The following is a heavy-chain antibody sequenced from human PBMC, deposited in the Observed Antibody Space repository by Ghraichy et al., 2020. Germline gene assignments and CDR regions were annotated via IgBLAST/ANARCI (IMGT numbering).Heavy chain of an antibody. V-gene: IGHV3-33*01. D-gene: IGHD2-15*01. CDR2: IWYDGSNK. CDR3: ARGGGCSGGSCYAYYFDY. J-gene: IGHJ4*02. Sequence: LSLTCAASGFTFSSYGMHWVRQAPGKGLEWVAVIWYDGSNKYYADSVKGRFTISRDNSKNTLYLQMNSLRAEDTAVYYCARGGGCSGGSCYAYYFDYWGQGTLVTVSS. CDR1: GFTFSSYG.